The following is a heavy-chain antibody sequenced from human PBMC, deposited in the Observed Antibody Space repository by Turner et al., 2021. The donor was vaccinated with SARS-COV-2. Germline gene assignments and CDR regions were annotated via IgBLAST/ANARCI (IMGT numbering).Heavy chain of an antibody. CDR2: IYRGGST. V-gene: IGHV3-66*01. CDR1: GFTVSSNY. CDR3: ARFGGYRGDNDF. Sequence: EVQLVESGGGLVQPGGSLRLSSAASGFTVSSNYMNWVRQAPGKGLEWVSVIYRGGSTFYADSVKGRFTISRDNSKNTLYRQMNSLRAEDTAVYYCARFGGYRGDNDFWGQGTLVTVSS. J-gene: IGHJ4*02. D-gene: IGHD3-10*01.